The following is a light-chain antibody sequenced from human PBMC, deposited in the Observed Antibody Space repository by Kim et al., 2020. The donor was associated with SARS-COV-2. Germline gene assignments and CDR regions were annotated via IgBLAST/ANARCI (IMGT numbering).Light chain of an antibody. J-gene: IGLJ2*01. Sequence: APRKTAKTTWGGNTIGTKSVHWDQQKPGQAPVLVIYYDTDRPSGIPDRFSGSNSGNTATLTITRVEAGDEADYYCQVWDSSSDHVVFGGGTKLTVL. V-gene: IGLV3-21*04. CDR1: TIGTKS. CDR3: QVWDSSSDHVV. CDR2: YDT.